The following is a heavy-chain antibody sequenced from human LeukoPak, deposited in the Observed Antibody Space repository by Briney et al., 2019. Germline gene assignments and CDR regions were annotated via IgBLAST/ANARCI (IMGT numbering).Heavy chain of an antibody. CDR2: ISWNSGSI. CDR1: GFTFDDYA. Sequence: PGRSLRLSCAASGFTFDDYAMHWVRQAPGEGLEWVSGISWNSGSIGYADSVKGRFTISRDNAKNSLYLQMNSLRAEDTAVYYCARLCGGDCYGAFDIWGQGTMVTVSS. J-gene: IGHJ3*02. V-gene: IGHV3-9*01. D-gene: IGHD2-21*02. CDR3: ARLCGGDCYGAFDI.